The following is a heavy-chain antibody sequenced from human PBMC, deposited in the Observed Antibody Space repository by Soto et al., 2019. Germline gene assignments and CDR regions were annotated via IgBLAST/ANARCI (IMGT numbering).Heavy chain of an antibody. CDR3: AKREDSSRFGGLDI. CDR1: GGSITGGGYF. Sequence: PSETLSHTCTVSGGSITGGGYFWDWIRQPPGKGLEWIGTVHSTGGTYYSPSLRSRVTISVDTSKNLFSLKMTSASATDTAVYFCAKREDSSRFGGLDIWGQGTAVTVSS. D-gene: IGHD3-3*01. J-gene: IGHJ6*02. CDR2: VHSTGGT. V-gene: IGHV4-39*01.